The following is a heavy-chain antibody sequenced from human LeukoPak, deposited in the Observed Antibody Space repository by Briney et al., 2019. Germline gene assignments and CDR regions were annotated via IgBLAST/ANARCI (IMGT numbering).Heavy chain of an antibody. CDR3: ARGGRRWIQLWLRDPLDY. V-gene: IGHV1-8*01. J-gene: IGHJ4*02. D-gene: IGHD5-18*01. Sequence: ASVKVSCKASGYTFTSYDINWVRQATGQGLEWMGWMNPNSGNTGYALKFQGRVTMTRNTSISTAYMELSSLRSEDTAVYYCARGGRRWIQLWLRDPLDYWGQGTLVTVSS. CDR2: MNPNSGNT. CDR1: GYTFTSYD.